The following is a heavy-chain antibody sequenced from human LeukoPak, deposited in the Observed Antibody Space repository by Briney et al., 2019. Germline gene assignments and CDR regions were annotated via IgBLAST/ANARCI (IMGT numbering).Heavy chain of an antibody. CDR2: IDQDGSEK. D-gene: IGHD1-1*01. J-gene: IGHJ4*02. Sequence: GGSLRLSCAASGFTFSSYWMSWVRQAPGKGLEWVANIDQDGSEKYYVDSVRGRFTASRDNAKNSVNLQMNSLRVEDTAVYYCARWRGRQSEFDYWGQGTLVTVSS. V-gene: IGHV3-7*01. CDR3: ARWRGRQSEFDY. CDR1: GFTFSSYW.